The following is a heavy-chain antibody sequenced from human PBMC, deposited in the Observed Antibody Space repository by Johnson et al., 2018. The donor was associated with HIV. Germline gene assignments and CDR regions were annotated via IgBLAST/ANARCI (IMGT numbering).Heavy chain of an antibody. CDR3: ARAVYSSAWAPGGAFES. Sequence: VHLVESGGGLVQPGGSLRLSCAASGFIFSSYWMHWVRQAPGKGLVWVSRINSDGRSTSYADSVKGRFIISRDNAKNTVYLQMNSLRVEDTAVYYCARAVYSSAWAPGGAFESWGQGTMVTVSS. J-gene: IGHJ3*02. D-gene: IGHD6-19*01. V-gene: IGHV3-74*02. CDR1: GFIFSSYW. CDR2: INSDGRST.